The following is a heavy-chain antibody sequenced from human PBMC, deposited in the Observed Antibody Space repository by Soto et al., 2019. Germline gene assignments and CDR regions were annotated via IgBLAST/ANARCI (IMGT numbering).Heavy chain of an antibody. CDR3: ARGLSFCGAESLYYMDY. CDR1: GYTFVDYF. D-gene: IGHD2-21*01. V-gene: IGHV1-46*01. Sequence: ASVKVSCKTSGYTFVDYFIHWVRQAPGQGLEWMGIISLRHHSTSYAQKFQDRLSVTRDPSSTTIYMELSSLRSEDTAVYYCARGLSFCGAESLYYMDYGGQEPPAPVPS. CDR2: ISLRHHST. J-gene: IGHJ6*01.